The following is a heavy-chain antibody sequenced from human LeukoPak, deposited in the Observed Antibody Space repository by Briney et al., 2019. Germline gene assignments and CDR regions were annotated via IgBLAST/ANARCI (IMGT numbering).Heavy chain of an antibody. CDR3: AIELLHDAFDI. CDR2: INPNSGGT. D-gene: IGHD1-26*01. CDR1: GYTFTCYY. J-gene: IGHJ3*02. V-gene: IGHV1-2*02. Sequence: GASVKVSCKASGYTFTCYYMHWVRQAPGQGLEWMGWINPNSGGTNYAQKFQGRVTMTRNTSISTAYMELSSLRSEDTAVYYCAIELLHDAFDIWGQGTMVTVSS.